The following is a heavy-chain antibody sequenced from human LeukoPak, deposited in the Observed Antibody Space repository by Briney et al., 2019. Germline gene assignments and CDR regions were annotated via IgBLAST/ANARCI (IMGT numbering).Heavy chain of an antibody. J-gene: IGHJ4*02. D-gene: IGHD1-1*01. CDR1: RFTFSSYG. Sequence: TGSYLRLSCAASRFTFSSYGMHWVRQAPGKGLEWVSGISGSGDSTYYADSVKGRFTVSRDNSKNTLYLQMNSLRAEDTAIYYCAKALGRSVQDYFDYWGQGALVTVSS. V-gene: IGHV3-23*01. CDR3: AKALGRSVQDYFDY. CDR2: ISGSGDST.